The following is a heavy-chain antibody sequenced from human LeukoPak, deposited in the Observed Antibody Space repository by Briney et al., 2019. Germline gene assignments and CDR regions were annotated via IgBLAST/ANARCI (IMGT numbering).Heavy chain of an antibody. J-gene: IGHJ6*02. CDR1: GFSFNNYR. CDR2: IKQDGSEK. D-gene: IGHD3-10*01. CDR3: AKRSRRLTIVRGVPREDV. Sequence: PGGSLRLSCVASGFSFNNYRMTWVRQAPGKGLEWVANIKQDGSEKQYVDSVKGRFAISRDNAKKSLYLQINTLRAEDTAVYYCAKRSRRLTIVRGVPREDVWGQGTTVTVSS. V-gene: IGHV3-7*03.